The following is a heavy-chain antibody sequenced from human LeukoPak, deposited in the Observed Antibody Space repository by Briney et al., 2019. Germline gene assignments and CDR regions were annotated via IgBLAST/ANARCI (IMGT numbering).Heavy chain of an antibody. Sequence: PGGSLRLSCAASGLTFSNYGMHWVRQATGKGLEWVAVIYDDGSKEYFADSVKGRFTISRDNSKNTVLLHMNRLRVEDTAVFYCARDFKSGYVDSWGQGTLVTVSS. CDR3: ARDFKSGYVDS. CDR2: IYDDGSKE. D-gene: IGHD3-3*01. CDR1: GLTFSNYG. J-gene: IGHJ4*02. V-gene: IGHV3-33*01.